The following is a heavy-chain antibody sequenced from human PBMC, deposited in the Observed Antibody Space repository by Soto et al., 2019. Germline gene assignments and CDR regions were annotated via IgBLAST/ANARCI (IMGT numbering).Heavy chain of an antibody. J-gene: IGHJ4*02. D-gene: IGHD1-26*01. Sequence: QVQLVESGGDVVQPGRSLRLSCAASGFAFNNYAMHGVRQSPGKGLEWVAVILSDGSNKYYAESVKGRFTISRDNSKNTLYLQMNSLRAEDTAVYYCASEEGDRTFDYWGQGTLVTVSS. CDR2: ILSDGSNK. CDR3: ASEEGDRTFDY. CDR1: GFAFNNYA. V-gene: IGHV3-30-3*01.